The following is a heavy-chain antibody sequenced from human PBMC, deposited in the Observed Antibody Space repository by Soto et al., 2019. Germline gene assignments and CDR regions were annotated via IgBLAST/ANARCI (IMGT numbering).Heavy chain of an antibody. J-gene: IGHJ5*02. D-gene: IGHD3-3*01. V-gene: IGHV5-51*01. CDR2: IYPGDSDT. Sequence: GESLKISCKGSGYSFTSYWIGWVRQMPGKGLEWMGIIYPGDSDTRYIPSFQGQVTISADKSISTAYLQWSSLKASDTAMYYCARGRVTIFGVVTPNWFDPWGQGTLVTVSS. CDR1: GYSFTSYW. CDR3: ARGRVTIFGVVTPNWFDP.